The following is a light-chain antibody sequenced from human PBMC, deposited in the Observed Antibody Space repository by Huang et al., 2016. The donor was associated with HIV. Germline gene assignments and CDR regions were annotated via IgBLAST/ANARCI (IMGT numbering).Light chain of an antibody. V-gene: IGKV3-11*01. Sequence: EIVLTQSPATLSLSPGERATLSCRASQSVSSYLAWYQQKPDQAPRLLIYDASSRATGIPARFSGSGAGTDFTLTISSLEPEDFAVYYCQQRSNWRTFGQGTRLEIK. J-gene: IGKJ5*01. CDR2: DAS. CDR1: QSVSSY. CDR3: QQRSNWRT.